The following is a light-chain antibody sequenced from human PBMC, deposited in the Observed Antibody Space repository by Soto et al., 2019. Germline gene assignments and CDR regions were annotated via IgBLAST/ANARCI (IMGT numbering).Light chain of an antibody. Sequence: EVVLTQSPATLSLSPGERATLSCRTSQTVSRSALAWYQQKPGQAPRLLIYGASNRATGIPDRFSGSGSGTDVTLTISRLEPEDFEVYYCQQYGNSPFTFGGGTKVDIK. J-gene: IGKJ4*01. V-gene: IGKV3-20*01. CDR3: QQYGNSPFT. CDR2: GAS. CDR1: QTVSRSA.